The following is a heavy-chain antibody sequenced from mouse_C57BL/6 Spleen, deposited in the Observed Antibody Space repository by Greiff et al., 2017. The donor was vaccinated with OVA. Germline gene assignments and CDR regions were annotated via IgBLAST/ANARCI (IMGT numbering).Heavy chain of an antibody. V-gene: IGHV8-12*01. CDR3: ARRDDVSYYAMDY. CDR2: IYWDDDK. CDR1: GFSLSTSGKG. D-gene: IGHD2-12*01. J-gene: IGHJ4*01. Sequence: ESGPGILQSSQTLSLTCSFSGFSLSTSGKGVSWIRQPSGKGLEWLAHIYWDDDKRYNPFLKSRLTISKDTSRNQVFLKSTSVDTADTATYYCARRDDVSYYAMDYWGQGTSVTVSS.